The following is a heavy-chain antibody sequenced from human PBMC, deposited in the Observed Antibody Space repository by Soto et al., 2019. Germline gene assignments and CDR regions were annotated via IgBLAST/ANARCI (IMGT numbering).Heavy chain of an antibody. CDR3: ARVGSSGWSPDY. J-gene: IGHJ4*02. D-gene: IGHD6-19*01. Sequence: MSLTCAVYGGSFSGYYWSWIRPPPGKGLEWIGEINHSGSTNYNPSLKSRVTISVDTSKNQFSLKLSSVTAADTAVYYCARVGSSGWSPDYWGQGTLVTVSS. CDR1: GGSFSGYY. CDR2: INHSGST. V-gene: IGHV4-34*01.